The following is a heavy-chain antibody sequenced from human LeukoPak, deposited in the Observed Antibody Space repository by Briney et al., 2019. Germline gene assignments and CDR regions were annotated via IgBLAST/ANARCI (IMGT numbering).Heavy chain of an antibody. CDR3: VSLGYSSSSVRY. D-gene: IGHD6-6*01. CDR2: ISYDGGNK. CDR1: GFTFSRSA. J-gene: IGHJ4*02. V-gene: IGHV3-30*04. Sequence: PGGSLRLSCAASGFTFSRSAMHWVRQAPSKGLEWVAIISYDGGNKYYADSVKGRFTISRDNSKNTLYLQMNSLRAEDTAVYFCVSLGYSSSSVRYWGQGTLVTVSS.